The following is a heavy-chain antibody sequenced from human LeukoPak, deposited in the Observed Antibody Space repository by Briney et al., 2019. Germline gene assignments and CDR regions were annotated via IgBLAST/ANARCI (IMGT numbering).Heavy chain of an antibody. V-gene: IGHV3-23*01. Sequence: GGSLRLSCAASGFTFSTYARRWVRQAPGKGLEWVSGISGSGDRTYYADSVKGRFTISRDNSKNTLYLQMNSLRAEDTAVYYCAKETSYGAPGYWGQGTLVTVSS. CDR1: GFTFSTYA. J-gene: IGHJ4*02. CDR2: ISGSGDRT. CDR3: AKETSYGAPGY. D-gene: IGHD4-17*01.